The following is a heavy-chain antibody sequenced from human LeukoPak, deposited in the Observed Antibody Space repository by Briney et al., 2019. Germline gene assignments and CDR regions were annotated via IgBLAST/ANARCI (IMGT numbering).Heavy chain of an antibody. V-gene: IGHV4-39*01. Sequence: SETLSLTCTVSGGSISGSSYYWGWIRQPPGKGLEWIGSIYYSGSTYYNPSLKSRGTISVDASKNQFSLKLSSVTAADTAVYYCARQLGYCSSTSCYADKVDYWGQGTLVTVSS. CDR3: ARQLGYCSSTSCYADKVDY. CDR1: GGSISGSSYY. J-gene: IGHJ4*02. D-gene: IGHD2-2*01. CDR2: IYYSGST.